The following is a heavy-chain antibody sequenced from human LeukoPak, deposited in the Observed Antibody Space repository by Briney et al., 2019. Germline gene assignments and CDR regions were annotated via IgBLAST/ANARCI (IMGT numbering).Heavy chain of an antibody. V-gene: IGHV3-7*01. J-gene: IGHJ4*02. D-gene: IGHD3-10*02. CDR3: ARDRYSVTSRVPFDY. CDR1: GFTFSTYW. Sequence: GESLRLSCAASGFTFSTYWMTWVRQAPGKGLEWVANIKYDGREKYYVDSVKGRFTISRDNARNSIYLQMNSLRVDDTAVYYCARDRYSVTSRVPFDYWGQGILVTVSS. CDR2: IKYDGREK.